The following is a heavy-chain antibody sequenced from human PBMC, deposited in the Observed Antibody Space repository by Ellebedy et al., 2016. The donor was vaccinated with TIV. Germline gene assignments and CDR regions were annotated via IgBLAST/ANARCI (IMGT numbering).Heavy chain of an antibody. CDR1: GLTFSSYA. CDR3: ATDPVGVGPAFDV. J-gene: IGHJ3*01. V-gene: IGHV3-23*01. CDR2: LIEIGGNT. Sequence: GESLKISCAASGLTFSSYAMSWVRQAPGKGTERVSFLIEIGGNTSYADSVKGRFTLSRDNAKDTRYRHMNSLRAEEKAIYYCATDPVGVGPAFDVWGQGTMVTVSS. D-gene: IGHD4-23*01.